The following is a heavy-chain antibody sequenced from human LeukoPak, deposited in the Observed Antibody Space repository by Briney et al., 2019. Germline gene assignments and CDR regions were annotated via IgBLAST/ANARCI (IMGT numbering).Heavy chain of an antibody. Sequence: PGRSLRLSCAASGFTFDDYAMPWVRQAPGKGLEWVSGISWNSGSIGYADSVKGRFTISRDNAKNSLYLQMNSPRAEDTALYYCAKDRSLERRSNAFDIWGQGTMVTVSS. CDR1: GFTFDDYA. CDR3: AKDRSLERRSNAFDI. D-gene: IGHD1-1*01. J-gene: IGHJ3*02. CDR2: ISWNSGSI. V-gene: IGHV3-9*01.